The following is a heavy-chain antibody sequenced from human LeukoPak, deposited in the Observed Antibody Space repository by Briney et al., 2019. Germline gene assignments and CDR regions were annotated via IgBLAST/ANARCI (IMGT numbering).Heavy chain of an antibody. CDR2: ISHDGSNK. Sequence: GGSLRLSCAASGFTFSSYAMHWVRQAPGKGLEWVAVISHDGSNKYYADSVKGRFTISRDNSKNTLYLQMNSLRAEDTAVYYCARDTVPGYFDYWGQGTLVTVSS. CDR3: ARDTVPGYFDY. J-gene: IGHJ4*02. D-gene: IGHD4-17*01. V-gene: IGHV3-30-3*01. CDR1: GFTFSSYA.